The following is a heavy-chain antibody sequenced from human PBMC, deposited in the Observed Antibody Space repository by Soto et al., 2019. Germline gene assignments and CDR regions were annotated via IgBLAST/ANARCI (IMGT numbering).Heavy chain of an antibody. V-gene: IGHV1-3*01. CDR1: GYTFTSYA. CDR3: ARVADVPDILTY. J-gene: IGHJ4*02. D-gene: IGHD3-9*01. Sequence: ASVKVSCKASGYTFTSYAMHWVRQAPGQRLEWMGWINAGNGNTKYSQKFQGRVTITRDTSASTAYMELSSLRSEDTAVYYCARVADVPDILTYWGQGTLVTVSS. CDR2: INAGNGNT.